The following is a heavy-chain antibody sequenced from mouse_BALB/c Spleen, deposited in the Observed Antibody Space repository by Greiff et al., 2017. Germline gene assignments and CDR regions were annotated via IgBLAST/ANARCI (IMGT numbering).Heavy chain of an antibody. V-gene: IGHV2-6-5*01. Sequence: VQLQQSGPGLVAPSQSLSITCTVSGFSLTDYGVSWIRQPPGKGLEWLGVIWGGGSTYYNSALKSRLSISKDNSKSQVFLKMNSLQTDDTAMYYCAKQGSYVYGYDGLDYWGQGTTLTVSS. J-gene: IGHJ2*01. CDR2: IWGGGST. CDR1: GFSLTDYG. D-gene: IGHD2-2*01. CDR3: AKQGSYVYGYDGLDY.